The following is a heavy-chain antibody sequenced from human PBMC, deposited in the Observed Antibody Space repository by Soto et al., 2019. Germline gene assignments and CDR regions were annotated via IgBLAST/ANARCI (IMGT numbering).Heavy chain of an antibody. CDR3: VREDMSGTYYFDA. V-gene: IGHV4-61*01. D-gene: IGHD1-26*01. J-gene: IGHJ4*02. Sequence: QVQLQESGPGLLKPSETLTLTCTVTRGSVSSQTHFWTWFRQPPGQGLEWIGYKYYSGISNYNPSLQSRVTISVDTSKNQFSLRLTSVTAADTAVYYCVREDMSGTYYFDAWGQGALVTVSS. CDR2: KYYSGIS. CDR1: RGSVSSQTHF.